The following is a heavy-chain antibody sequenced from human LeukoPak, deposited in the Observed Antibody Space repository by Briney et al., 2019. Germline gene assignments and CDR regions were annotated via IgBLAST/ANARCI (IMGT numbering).Heavy chain of an antibody. J-gene: IGHJ3*02. V-gene: IGHV3-48*03. CDR1: GFTFGSYE. Sequence: GGSLGLSCTASGFTFGSYEMNWVRQAPGKGLEWISYISGSGLTIYYADSVKGRFTISRDNAKKSLYLQMNSLRGEDTAVYYCVRAPVTTPRAFDIWGQGTMVTVSS. CDR3: VRAPVTTPRAFDI. CDR2: ISGSGLTI. D-gene: IGHD4-17*01.